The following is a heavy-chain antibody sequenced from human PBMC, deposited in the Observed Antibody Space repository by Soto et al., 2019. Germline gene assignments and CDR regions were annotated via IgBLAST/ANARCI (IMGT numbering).Heavy chain of an antibody. D-gene: IGHD1-26*01. CDR2: ISSDGSNK. CDR1: GFTFSRSA. J-gene: IGHJ4*01. V-gene: IGHV3-30-3*01. CDR3: ARDQDSGDYYYRDLDY. Sequence: GGSLRLSCAASGFTFSRSAMHWVRQAPGKGLEWVSVISSDGSNKYYGDSVKGRFTISRDNSKNTLFLQMNSLRVEDTALYYCARDQDSGDYYYRDLDYWGQGTLVTVSS.